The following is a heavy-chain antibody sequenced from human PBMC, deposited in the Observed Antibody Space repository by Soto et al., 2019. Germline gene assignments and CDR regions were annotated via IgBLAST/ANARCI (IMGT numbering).Heavy chain of an antibody. D-gene: IGHD5-12*01. CDR3: ARTWIGSPFDF. CDR2: IYYSGNT. J-gene: IGHJ4*02. CDR1: GASVGRDDYY. Sequence: SETLSLTCTVSGASVGRDDYYWSWIRQQPGKGLEWIGYIYYSGNTNYNPSLKSRLTISVDTSKNQFSLQLRSVTAADTAVYYCARTWIGSPFDFWGQGSLVTVSS. V-gene: IGHV4-31*03.